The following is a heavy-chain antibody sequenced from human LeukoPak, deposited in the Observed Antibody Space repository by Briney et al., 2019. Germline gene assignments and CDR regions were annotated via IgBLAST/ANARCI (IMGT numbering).Heavy chain of an antibody. D-gene: IGHD6-19*01. J-gene: IGHJ2*01. CDR1: GGSFSGYY. Sequence: PSETLSLTCAVYGGSFSGYYWSWIRQPPGKGLEWIGEINHSGSTNYNPSLKSRVTISVDTSKNQFSLKLSSVTAADTAVYYCARDRSKQWLSWYFDLWGRGTLVTVSS. V-gene: IGHV4-34*01. CDR3: ARDRSKQWLSWYFDL. CDR2: INHSGST.